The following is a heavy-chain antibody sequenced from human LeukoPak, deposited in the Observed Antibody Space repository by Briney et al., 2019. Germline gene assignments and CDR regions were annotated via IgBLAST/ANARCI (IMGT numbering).Heavy chain of an antibody. Sequence: GGSLRLSCAASGFTFSSYAMYWVRQAPGKGLEWVSYISSSSSAIYYADSVKGRFTISRDNAKNSLYLQMNSLRAEDTAVYYCARAFCSGGTCYGAFDIWGQGTMVTVSS. CDR2: ISSSSSAI. V-gene: IGHV3-48*01. CDR1: GFTFSSYA. D-gene: IGHD2-15*01. CDR3: ARAFCSGGTCYGAFDI. J-gene: IGHJ3*02.